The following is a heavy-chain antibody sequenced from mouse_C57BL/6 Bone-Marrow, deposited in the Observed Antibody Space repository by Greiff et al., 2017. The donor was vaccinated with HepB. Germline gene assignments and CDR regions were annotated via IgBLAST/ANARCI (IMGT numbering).Heavy chain of an antibody. Sequence: EVMLVESGAELVRPGASVKLSCTASGYNIKDDYMHWVKQRPEQGLEWIGWIDPENGDTEYASKFQGKATITADTSSNTAYLQLSSLTSEDTAVYYCTTKWFDYWGQGTTLTVSS. CDR3: TTKWFDY. CDR1: GYNIKDDY. D-gene: IGHD1-3*01. J-gene: IGHJ2*01. V-gene: IGHV14-4*01. CDR2: IDPENGDT.